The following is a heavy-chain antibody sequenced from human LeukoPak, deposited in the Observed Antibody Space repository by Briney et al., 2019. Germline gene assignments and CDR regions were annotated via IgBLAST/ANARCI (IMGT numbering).Heavy chain of an antibody. CDR1: GFTFSNFW. Sequence: GGSLRLSCAASGFTFSNFWMHWVRQAPGKGLVWVSRIDSDGSSTSYADSVKGRFTISRDNAKNTLYLQMNSLRAEDTAVYYCARVGVVVDDTVYDAFDFWGQGTRVTVSS. D-gene: IGHD2-15*01. CDR2: IDSDGSST. CDR3: ARVGVVVDDTVYDAFDF. J-gene: IGHJ3*01. V-gene: IGHV3-74*01.